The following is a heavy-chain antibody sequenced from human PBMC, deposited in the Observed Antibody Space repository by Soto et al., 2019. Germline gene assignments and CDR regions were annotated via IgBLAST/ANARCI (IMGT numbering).Heavy chain of an antibody. Sequence: PGGSLRLSCAASGFTFSSYSMNWVRQAPGKGLEWVASISTSSSYIYYADSVEGRFTISRDNAKNSLFLQMNSLRAEDTAVYYCSKTRDEVYFDYWGQLPLVNV. J-gene: IGHJ4*02. CDR1: GFTFSSYS. V-gene: IGHV3-21*01. CDR2: ISTSSSYI. CDR3: SKTRDEVYFDY.